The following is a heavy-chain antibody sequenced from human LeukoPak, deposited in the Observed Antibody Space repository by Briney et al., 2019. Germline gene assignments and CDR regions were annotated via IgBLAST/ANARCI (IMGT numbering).Heavy chain of an antibody. Sequence: ASVKVSCKASGYTFTSYGISWVRQVPGQGLEWMGWINTNTGNPTYAQGFTGRFVFSLDTSVSTAYLQISSLKAEDTAVYYCARGGSSSGWFYYYYYYMDVWGKGTTVTVSS. CDR3: ARGGSSSGWFYYYYYYMDV. V-gene: IGHV7-4-1*02. CDR2: INTNTGNP. J-gene: IGHJ6*03. D-gene: IGHD6-19*01. CDR1: GYTFTSYG.